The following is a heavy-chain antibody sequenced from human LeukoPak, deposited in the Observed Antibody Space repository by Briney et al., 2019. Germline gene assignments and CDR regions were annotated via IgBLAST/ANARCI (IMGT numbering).Heavy chain of an antibody. V-gene: IGHV3-7*01. CDR2: IKQDGSEK. J-gene: IGHJ4*02. CDR1: GFTFSSYW. Sequence: GGSLRLSCAASGFTFSSYWMSWVRQAPGKGLEWVANIKQDGSEKYYVDSVKGRFTISRDNAKNSLYLQMNSLRAEDTAVYYCARDVGPRAGDGYNSVDYWGQGTLVTVSS. D-gene: IGHD5-24*01. CDR3: ARDVGPRAGDGYNSVDY.